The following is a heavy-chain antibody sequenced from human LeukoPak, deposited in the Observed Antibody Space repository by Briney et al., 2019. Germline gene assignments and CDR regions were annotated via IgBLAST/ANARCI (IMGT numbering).Heavy chain of an antibody. Sequence: SETLSLTCTVSGGSISSGDYYWSWIRQPPGEGLQWIGGIKYGGSTDYNPSLKSRVTMSIDTSKNQFSLKLTSVTAADTALYYCARGILGQGYFDLWGRDTLVTVSS. CDR1: GGSISSGDYY. D-gene: IGHD3/OR15-3a*01. CDR3: ARGILGQGYFDL. V-gene: IGHV4-39*07. CDR2: IKYGGST. J-gene: IGHJ2*01.